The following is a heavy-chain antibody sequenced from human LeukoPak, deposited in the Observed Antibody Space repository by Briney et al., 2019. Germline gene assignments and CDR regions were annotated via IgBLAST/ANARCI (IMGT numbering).Heavy chain of an antibody. J-gene: IGHJ4*02. CDR3: ARGIIGYYFDY. Sequence: GASVKVSCKVSGYTLTELSMHWVRQAPGQGLEWMGIINPSSGSTTYAQKFEGRVTMTRDTSTSTVYMELSSLRSDDTAVYYCARGIIGYYFDYWGQGTLVTVSS. CDR1: GYTLTELS. V-gene: IGHV1-46*01. D-gene: IGHD2-15*01. CDR2: INPSSGST.